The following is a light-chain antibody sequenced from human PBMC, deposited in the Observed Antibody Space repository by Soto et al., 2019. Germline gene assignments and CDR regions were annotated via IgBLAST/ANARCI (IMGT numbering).Light chain of an antibody. J-gene: IGKJ5*01. CDR2: DAS. Sequence: EIVLTQSPATLSLSPGERATLSCRASQSVTTFLAWYQQKPGQAPRLLIYDASNRAAGIPARFSGSGSGTDFTXTIXXXEPXXXAXXXXXXXXXWXPLITFGGGTKVE. V-gene: IGKV3-11*01. CDR3: XXXXXWXPLIT. CDR1: QSVTTF.